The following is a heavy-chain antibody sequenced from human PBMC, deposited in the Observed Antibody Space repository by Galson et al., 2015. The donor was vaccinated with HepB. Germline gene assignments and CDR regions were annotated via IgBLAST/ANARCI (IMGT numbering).Heavy chain of an antibody. V-gene: IGHV5-51*03. D-gene: IGHD4-23*01. Sequence: QSGAEVKKPGESLKISCNGSGYSFTSYWIGWVRQMPGKGLEWMGIIYPGDSDTRYSPSFQGQVTISADKSISTAYLQWSSLKASDTAMYYCAQAALADYGGNSGAFDIWGQGTMVTVSS. J-gene: IGHJ3*02. CDR2: IYPGDSDT. CDR3: AQAALADYGGNSGAFDI. CDR1: GYSFTSYW.